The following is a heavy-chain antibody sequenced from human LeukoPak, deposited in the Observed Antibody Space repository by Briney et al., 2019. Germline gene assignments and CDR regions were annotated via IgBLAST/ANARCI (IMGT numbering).Heavy chain of an antibody. Sequence: GGSLRLSCAASGFTFSSYGMSWVRQAPGKGLEWVSAISGSGGSTYYADSVKGRFTISRDNSKNTLYLQMNSLRAEDTAVYYCAKDMRITMIVGMKAPTESDYWGQGTLVTVSS. V-gene: IGHV3-23*01. CDR1: GFTFSSYG. CDR2: ISGSGGST. J-gene: IGHJ4*02. D-gene: IGHD3-22*01. CDR3: AKDMRITMIVGMKAPTESDY.